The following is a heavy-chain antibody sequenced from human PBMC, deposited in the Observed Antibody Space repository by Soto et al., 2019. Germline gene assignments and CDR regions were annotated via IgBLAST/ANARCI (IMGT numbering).Heavy chain of an antibody. V-gene: IGHV3-21*01. J-gene: IGHJ3*02. CDR1: GFTFSSYS. D-gene: IGHD3-3*01. CDR2: ISSSSSYI. Sequence: PGGSLRLSCAASGFTFSSYSMNWVRQAPGKGLEWVSSISSSSSYIYYADSVKGRFTISRDNAKNSLYLQMNSLRAEDTAVYYCARIDPFGVVLSPSQDDAFDIWGQGTMVTVSS. CDR3: ARIDPFGVVLSPSQDDAFDI.